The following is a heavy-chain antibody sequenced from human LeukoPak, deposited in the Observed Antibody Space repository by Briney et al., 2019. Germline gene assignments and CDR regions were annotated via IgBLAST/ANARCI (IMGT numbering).Heavy chain of an antibody. V-gene: IGHV4-39*01. CDR2: IYYTGRT. J-gene: IGHJ5*02. Sequence: SETLSLTCTVSGGSISSSSHSWGWIRQPPGEGLEWTGTIYYTGRTYYNPSLESRLTISVDTSKNQFSLKLTSVTAAHTPICYCAQSLGSGNWIGNWFDPWGQGTLVTVSS. D-gene: IGHD1-1*01. CDR3: AQSLGSGNWIGNWFDP. CDR1: GGSISSSSHS.